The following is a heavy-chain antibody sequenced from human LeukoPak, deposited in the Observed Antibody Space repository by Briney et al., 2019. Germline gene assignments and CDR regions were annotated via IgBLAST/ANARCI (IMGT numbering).Heavy chain of an antibody. CDR3: ARVLSGRGSLYDYYYYMDV. Sequence: GGSLRLSCAASGFTVSSNYMSWVRQAPGKGLEWVSVTYSNGRTYYADSVKGRFTISRDISKNTLYLQMNCLRAEHTAVYYCARVLSGRGSLYDYYYYMDVWGKGTTVTISS. CDR1: GFTVSSNY. V-gene: IGHV3-53*01. CDR2: TYSNGRT. D-gene: IGHD3-10*01. J-gene: IGHJ6*03.